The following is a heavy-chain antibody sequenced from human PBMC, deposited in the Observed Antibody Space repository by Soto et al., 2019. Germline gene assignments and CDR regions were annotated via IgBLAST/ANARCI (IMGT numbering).Heavy chain of an antibody. CDR3: ARGPSGYYPLYYYYYMDV. D-gene: IGHD3-22*01. J-gene: IGHJ6*03. CDR1: GYTFTSYD. Sequence: ASVKVSCKASGYTFTSYDINSARQATGQGLEWMGWMNPNSGNTGYAQKFQGRVTMTRNTSISTAYMELSSLRSEDTAVYYCARGPSGYYPLYYYYYMDVWGKGTTVTVSS. V-gene: IGHV1-8*01. CDR2: MNPNSGNT.